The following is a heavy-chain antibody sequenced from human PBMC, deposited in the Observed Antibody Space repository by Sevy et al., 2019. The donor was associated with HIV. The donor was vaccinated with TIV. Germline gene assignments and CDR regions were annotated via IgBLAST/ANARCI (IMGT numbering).Heavy chain of an antibody. J-gene: IGHJ5*02. D-gene: IGHD2-2*01. CDR1: DGSFSGYY. CDR3: ARSPPVVVVPGAPSWFDP. Sequence: SETLSLTCAVHDGSFSGYYWNWIRQLPGKGLEWIGEINESGITYYNPSLKSRGTISVDTSKKQFSLKLNSVTAAETAVYFGARSPPVVVVPGAPSWFDPWGQGTLVTVSS. CDR2: INESGIT. V-gene: IGHV4-34*01.